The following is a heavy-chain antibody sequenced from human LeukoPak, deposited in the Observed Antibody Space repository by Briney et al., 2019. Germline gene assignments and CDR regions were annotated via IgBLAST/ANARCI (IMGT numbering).Heavy chain of an antibody. CDR3: AREGTRYYYDSSGYYFDY. V-gene: IGHV3-21*01. CDR2: ISSSSSYI. Sequence: GGSLRLSCAASGFTFDDYGMSWVRQAPGKGLEWVSSISSSSSYIYYADSVKGRFTISRDNAKNSLYLQMNSLRAEDTAVYYCAREGTRYYYDSSGYYFDYWGQGTLVTVSS. CDR1: GFTFDDYG. J-gene: IGHJ4*02. D-gene: IGHD3-22*01.